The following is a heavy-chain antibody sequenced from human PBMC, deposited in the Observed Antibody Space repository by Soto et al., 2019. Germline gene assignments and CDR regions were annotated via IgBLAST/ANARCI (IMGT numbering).Heavy chain of an antibody. V-gene: IGHV3-21*01. CDR1: ESTFLGFV. Sequence: GLPKRDWWRAAESTFLGFVMDWVSKAQGKGLEWVSTISSNSAYIYYTDALRGRFTISRDNAKNSLHLQMNSLRAEDTAVYYCTRDASRDRSARAVFDPRGPGTPVTVSP. CDR3: TRDASRDRSARAVFDP. J-gene: IGHJ5*02. CDR2: ISSNSAYI.